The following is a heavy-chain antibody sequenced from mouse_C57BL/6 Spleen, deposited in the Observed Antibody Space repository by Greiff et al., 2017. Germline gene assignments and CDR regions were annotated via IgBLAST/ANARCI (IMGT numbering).Heavy chain of an antibody. CDR1: GFTFSDYG. CDR2: ISSGSSTI. V-gene: IGHV5-17*01. CDR3: ERDGTMITNYYAMDY. J-gene: IGHJ4*01. Sequence: EVQGVESGGGLVKPGGSLKLSCAASGFTFSDYGMHWVRQAPEKGLEWVAYISSGSSTIYYADTVKGRFTISRDNAKNTLFLQVTSLRSEDTAMYYCERDGTMITNYYAMDYWGQGTSVTVSS. D-gene: IGHD2-4*01.